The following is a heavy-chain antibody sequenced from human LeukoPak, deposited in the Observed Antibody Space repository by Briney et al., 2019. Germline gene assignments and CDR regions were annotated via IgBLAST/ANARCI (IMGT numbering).Heavy chain of an antibody. CDR3: ARDPEGN. V-gene: IGHV3-48*02. J-gene: IGHJ4*02. CDR2: ISSTSSTI. CDR1: GLTFSSYS. Sequence: PGGSLRLSCAVSGLTFSSYSMNWVRQAPGKGLEWVSYISSTSSTIYYADSVKGRFTTSRDNAKNSLYLQTNSLRDEDAAVYYCARDPEGNWGQGTLVTVSS.